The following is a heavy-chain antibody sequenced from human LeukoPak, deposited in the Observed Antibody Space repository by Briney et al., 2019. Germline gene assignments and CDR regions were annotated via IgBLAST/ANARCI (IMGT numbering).Heavy chain of an antibody. J-gene: IGHJ6*02. CDR2: ISSSSSYI. Sequence: GGSLRLSCAASGFTFSSYSMDWVRQAPGERLEWVSSISSSSSYIYYADSVKGRFTISRDDAKNSLFLQMNSLRAEDTAVYYCAQGGSEIYYFYHGMDVWGRGTTVTVSS. V-gene: IGHV3-21*01. D-gene: IGHD3-10*01. CDR3: AQGGSEIYYFYHGMDV. CDR1: GFTFSSYS.